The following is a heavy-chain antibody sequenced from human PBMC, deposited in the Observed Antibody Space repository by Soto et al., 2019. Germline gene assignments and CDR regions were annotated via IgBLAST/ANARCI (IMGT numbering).Heavy chain of an antibody. CDR2: IYYTGST. D-gene: IGHD1-1*01. J-gene: IGHJ4*02. Sequence: QVQLQESGPGLVKPSQTLSLTCTVSGGSISSGDYYWSWIRQPPGKGLEWIGYIYYTGSTSYNPSLESRISISLDTSRNQFSLKVNSVSAADTAVYYCARDRSNSPDFLDSWGQGTLVTVSS. CDR3: ARDRSNSPDFLDS. CDR1: GGSISSGDYY. V-gene: IGHV4-30-4*01.